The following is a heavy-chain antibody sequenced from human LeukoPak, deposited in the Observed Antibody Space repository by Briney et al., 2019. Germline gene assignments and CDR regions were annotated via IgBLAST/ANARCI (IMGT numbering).Heavy chain of an antibody. CDR2: INPSGGST. Sequence: ASVKVSCKASGYTFTSYYMHWVRQAPGQGLEWMGIINPSGGSTSYAQKFQGRVTMTRDMSTSTVYMELSSLRSEDTAVYYCARRGYCSGGSCYLKAVEKNAFDIWGQGTMVTVSS. J-gene: IGHJ3*02. D-gene: IGHD2-15*01. CDR1: GYTFTSYY. V-gene: IGHV1-46*01. CDR3: ARRGYCSGGSCYLKAVEKNAFDI.